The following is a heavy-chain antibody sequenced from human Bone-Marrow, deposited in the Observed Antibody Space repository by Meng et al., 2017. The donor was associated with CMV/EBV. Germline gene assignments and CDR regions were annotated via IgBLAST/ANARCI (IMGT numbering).Heavy chain of an antibody. CDR2: MNPNSGNT. CDR1: GYTFTSYD. CDR3: ARVVPAATLIYYYYGMDF. V-gene: IGHV1-8*03. Sequence: ASVKVSCKASGYTFTSYDINWVRQATGQGLEWMGWMNPNSGNTGYAQKFQGRVTITRNTSISTAYMELSSLRSEDTAVYYCARVVPAATLIYYYYGMDFWGQGTTVTVSS. J-gene: IGHJ6*02. D-gene: IGHD2-2*01.